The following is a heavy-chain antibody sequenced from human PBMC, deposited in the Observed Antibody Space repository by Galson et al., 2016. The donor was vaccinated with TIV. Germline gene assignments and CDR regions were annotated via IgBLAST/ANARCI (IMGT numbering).Heavy chain of an antibody. CDR1: GNIFTRDY. D-gene: IGHD7-27*01. V-gene: IGHV1-46*03. J-gene: IGHJ4*02. Sequence: SVKVSCKASGNIFTRDYVHCVRQAPGQGLEWMGVIDPTYGGTTFAQKFQALVTMTRDTSTSTVYMEVSGLKSDDTAVYYCIRDLGRLRDFWGQGTLVTVSS. CDR2: IDPTYGGT. CDR3: IRDLGRLRDF.